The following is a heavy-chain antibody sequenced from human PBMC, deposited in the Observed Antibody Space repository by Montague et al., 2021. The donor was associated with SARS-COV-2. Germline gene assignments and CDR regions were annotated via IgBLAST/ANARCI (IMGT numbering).Heavy chain of an antibody. J-gene: IGHJ3*01. CDR2: IKRGDT. D-gene: IGHD3-3*01. CDR1: GETYNPWGGSFNNYH. Sequence: SETLSLTCAVYGETYNPWGGSFNNYHWTWIRQSQGKGLEWIGDIKRGDTKYNPSLKSRVIISADTAKKQLSLMLTSVTAADTATYCCARGQVTIFAVLIMLPAAGAIDVWGQGTTVTVSS. V-gene: IGHV4-34*01. CDR3: ARGQVTIFAVLIMLPAAGAIDV.